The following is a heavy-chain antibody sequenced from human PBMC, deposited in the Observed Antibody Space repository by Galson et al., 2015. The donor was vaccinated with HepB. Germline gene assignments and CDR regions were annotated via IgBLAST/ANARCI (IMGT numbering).Heavy chain of an antibody. CDR3: ARRGDGYKLDF. J-gene: IGHJ4*02. CDR2: INSLDSDT. V-gene: IGHV5-51*03. CDR1: GYSFSNYW. Sequence: QSGAEVKKPGESLKISCKGSGYSFSNYWIAWVRQKPGEGLEWMGIINSLDSDTKFSPSFQGQVTISADRSITTAYLQWSSLKASDTAIYYCARRGDGYKLDFWGQGTLVTVSS. D-gene: IGHD5-24*01.